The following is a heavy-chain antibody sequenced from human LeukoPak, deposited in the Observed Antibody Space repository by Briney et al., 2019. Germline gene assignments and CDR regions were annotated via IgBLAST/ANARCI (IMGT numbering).Heavy chain of an antibody. V-gene: IGHV1-18*01. CDR2: ISNHNGNT. J-gene: IGHJ4*02. Sequence: ASVKVSCKTSGFTFSAYGIAWVRQAPGHGPEWMGWISNHNGNTHYAQKFQGRITVTTDISTRTASMELRSLKSDDTAVYYCTRGVAVATAYYFDYWGRGTLVTVAS. D-gene: IGHD4-23*01. CDR3: TRGVAVATAYYFDY. CDR1: GFTFSAYG.